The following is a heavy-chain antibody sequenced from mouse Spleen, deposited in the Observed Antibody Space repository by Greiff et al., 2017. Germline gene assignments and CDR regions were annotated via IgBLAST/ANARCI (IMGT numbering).Heavy chain of an antibody. CDR1: GFTFSSYA. CDR2: ISDGGSYT. CDR3: AREDYDLYAMDY. D-gene: IGHD2-4*01. Sequence: EVQRVESGGGLVKPGGSLKLSCAASGFTFSSYAMSWVRQTPEKRLEWVATISDGGSYTYYPDNVKGRFTISRDNAKNNLYLQMSHLKSEDTAMYYCAREDYDLYAMDYWGQGTSVTVSS. J-gene: IGHJ4*01. V-gene: IGHV5-4*01.